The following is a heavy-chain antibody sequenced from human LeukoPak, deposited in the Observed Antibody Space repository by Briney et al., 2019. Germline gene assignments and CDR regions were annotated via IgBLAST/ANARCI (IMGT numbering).Heavy chain of an antibody. D-gene: IGHD1-26*01. Sequence: RAGGSLRLSCAASGFTFSSYSMNWVRQAPGKGLEWVSSISSSSSYIYYADSVKGRFTISRDNAKNSLYLQMNSLRAEDTAVYYCAREEGVLGSYLPHYYYYYMDVWGKGTTVTVSS. V-gene: IGHV3-21*01. J-gene: IGHJ6*03. CDR3: AREEGVLGSYLPHYYYYYMDV. CDR2: ISSSSSYI. CDR1: GFTFSSYS.